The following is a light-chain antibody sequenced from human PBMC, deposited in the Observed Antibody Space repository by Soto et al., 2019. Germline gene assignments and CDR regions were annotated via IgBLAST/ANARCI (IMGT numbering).Light chain of an antibody. V-gene: IGKV1-5*03. J-gene: IGKJ1*01. CDR2: KAS. Sequence: DIQMTQSPSTRSASVVDRVTITFRASQTIFSWLAWYQQKPGTPPKLLIYKASTLQSGVPSRFSGSGSGTDFTLTISSLQPEDFATYYCQQSYSFPRTFGQGTKVDI. CDR1: QTIFSW. CDR3: QQSYSFPRT.